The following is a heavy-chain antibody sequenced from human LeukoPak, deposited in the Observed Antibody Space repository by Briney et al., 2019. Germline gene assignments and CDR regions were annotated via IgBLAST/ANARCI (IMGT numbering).Heavy chain of an antibody. D-gene: IGHD6-13*01. Sequence: GGSLRLSCAASGFTFGSYAMTWVRQAPGKGLEWVSAISGSGGSTYYADSVKGRFTISRDNSKNTLYLQMNSLRAEDTAVYYCAKDTGYSSSWNDYWGQGTLVTVSS. CDR1: GFTFGSYA. J-gene: IGHJ4*02. V-gene: IGHV3-23*01. CDR2: ISGSGGST. CDR3: AKDTGYSSSWNDY.